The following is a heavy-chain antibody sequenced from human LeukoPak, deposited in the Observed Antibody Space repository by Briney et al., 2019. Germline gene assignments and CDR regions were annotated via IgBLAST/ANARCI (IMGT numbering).Heavy chain of an antibody. CDR1: GGTFSSYA. D-gene: IGHD3-3*01. V-gene: IGHV1-69*01. Sequence: ASVKVSCKASGGTFSSYAISWVRQAPGQGLEWMGGIIPIFGTANYAQKFQGRVTITADESTSTAYMELSSLRSEDTAVYYCAREQTITIFGVVKRSSWFDPWGQGTLVTVSS. CDR2: IIPIFGTA. CDR3: AREQTITIFGVVKRSSWFDP. J-gene: IGHJ5*02.